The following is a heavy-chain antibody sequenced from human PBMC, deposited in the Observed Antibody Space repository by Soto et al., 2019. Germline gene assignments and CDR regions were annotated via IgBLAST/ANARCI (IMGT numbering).Heavy chain of an antibody. Sequence: EVQLVESGGGLVQPGRSPRLSCAASGFTFDDYAMHWVRQAPGKGLEWVSGISWNSGSIGYADSVKGRFTISRDNAKNSLYLQMNSLRAEDTALYYCAKAVCGGDCYSVDYWGQGTLVTVSS. D-gene: IGHD2-21*01. V-gene: IGHV3-9*01. CDR3: AKAVCGGDCYSVDY. CDR2: ISWNSGSI. CDR1: GFTFDDYA. J-gene: IGHJ4*02.